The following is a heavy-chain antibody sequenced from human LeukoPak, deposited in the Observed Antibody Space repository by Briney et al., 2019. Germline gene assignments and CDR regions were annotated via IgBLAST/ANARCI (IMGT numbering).Heavy chain of an antibody. V-gene: IGHV3-20*01. J-gene: IGHJ6*02. CDR2: INWNGGST. Sequence: PGGSLRLSCAASGFTFDDYGMSWVRQAPGKGLEWVSGINWNGGSTGYADSVKGRFTISRDNAKNSLYLQMNSLRAEDTALYHCARVRGPYYYYGMDVWGQGTTVTVSS. CDR1: GFTFDDYG. CDR3: ARVRGPYYYYGMDV.